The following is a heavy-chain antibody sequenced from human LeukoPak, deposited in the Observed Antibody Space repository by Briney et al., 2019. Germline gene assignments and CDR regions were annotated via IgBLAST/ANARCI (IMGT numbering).Heavy chain of an antibody. D-gene: IGHD3-3*01. V-gene: IGHV3-23*01. J-gene: IGHJ5*02. CDR2: ISGSGGST. CDR3: AKEGYDFWSGPTGFDP. CDR1: GFPFSSYA. Sequence: GGSLSLSCAASGFPFSSYAMSWVRQAPGKGLEWVSAISGSGGSTYHAASVKGRLTNSRDKSKNTLYLQMNSLRAEDTAVYYCAKEGYDFWSGPTGFDPWGQGTLVTVSS.